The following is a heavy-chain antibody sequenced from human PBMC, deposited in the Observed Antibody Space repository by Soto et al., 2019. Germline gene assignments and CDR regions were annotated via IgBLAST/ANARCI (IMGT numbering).Heavy chain of an antibody. CDR2: ISSSSSTI. CDR3: ARDTGEPYFDY. J-gene: IGHJ4*02. D-gene: IGHD4-4*01. CDR1: GFTFSSYS. Sequence: GGSLGLSCAASGFTFSSYSMNWVRQAPGKGLEWVSYISSSSSTIYYADSVKGRFTISRDNAKNSLYLQMNSLRAEDTAVYYCARDTGEPYFDYWGQGTLVTVSS. V-gene: IGHV3-48*01.